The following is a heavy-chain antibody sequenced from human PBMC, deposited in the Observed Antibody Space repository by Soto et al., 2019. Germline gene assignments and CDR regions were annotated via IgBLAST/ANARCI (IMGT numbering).Heavy chain of an antibody. J-gene: IGHJ3*02. CDR1: GYPVTAYY. CDR3: AIGGGVGVAGSAAFDM. D-gene: IGHD3-3*01. V-gene: IGHV1-2*02. CDR2: INPATGAA. Sequence: QLHLVQSGAVVKKPGASVTVSCSASGYPVTAYYMHWVRQAPGRGLEWMGGINPATGAAKYTQTFPGRVTMTRDTSTSTVFMELSGLTSEAQAVFYCAIGGGVGVAGSAAFDMWGQGTLVTVSS.